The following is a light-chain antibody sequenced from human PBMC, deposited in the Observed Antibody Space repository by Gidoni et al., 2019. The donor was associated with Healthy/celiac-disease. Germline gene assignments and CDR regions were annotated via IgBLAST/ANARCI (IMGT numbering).Light chain of an antibody. V-gene: IGLV1-40*01. J-gene: IGLJ1*01. CDR1: SSNIGAGYD. CDR2: GTS. CDR3: QSYDSSLSGYV. Sequence: QSVLTQPPSVSGAPGPRVPISCTGSSSNIGAGYDVHWYQQLPGTAPKLPLYGTSNRPSGVPDRFSGAKSGTSASLAITGLQAEDEAGYYCQSYDSSLSGYVFGTGTKVTVL.